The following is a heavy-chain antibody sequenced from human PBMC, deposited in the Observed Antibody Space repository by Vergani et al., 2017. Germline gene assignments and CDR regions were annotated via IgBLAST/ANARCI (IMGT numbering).Heavy chain of an antibody. J-gene: IGHJ4*02. CDR3: ARQARYYYDSSGXFDY. V-gene: IGHV4-39*01. D-gene: IGHD3-22*01. Sequence: QLQLQESGPGLVKPSETLSLTCTVSGGSISSSTYYWGWIRQPPGKGLEWIGSIYYSGSTYYNPSLKSRVTISVDTSKNQFSLKLSSVTAADTAVYYCARQARYYYDSSGXFDYWGQGTLVTVSS. CDR2: IYYSGST. CDR1: GGSISSSTYY.